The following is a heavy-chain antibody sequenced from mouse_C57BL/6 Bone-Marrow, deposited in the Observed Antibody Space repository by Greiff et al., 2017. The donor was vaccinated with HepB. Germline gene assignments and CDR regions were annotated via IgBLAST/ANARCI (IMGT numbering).Heavy chain of an antibody. J-gene: IGHJ3*01. CDR1: GYSITSGYY. CDR2: ISYDGSN. CDR3: ARDQDYYGSSYLSWFAY. V-gene: IGHV3-6*01. D-gene: IGHD1-1*01. Sequence: EVKLMESGPGLVKPSQSLSLTCSVTGYSITSGYYWNWIRQFPGNKLEWMGYISYDGSNNYNPSLKNRISITRDTSKNQFFLKLNSVTTEDTATYYCARDQDYYGSSYLSWFAYWGQGTLVTVSA.